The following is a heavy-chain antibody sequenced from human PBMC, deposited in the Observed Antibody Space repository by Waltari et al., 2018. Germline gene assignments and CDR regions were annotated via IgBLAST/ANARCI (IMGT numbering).Heavy chain of an antibody. V-gene: IGHV3-48*02. CDR2: IGPGGSNI. Sequence: EVQLVESGGGLVQPGGSLRLSCAASGFTFRSYWMSWVRQAPGKGLEWVSHIGPGGSNIGYADSVKGRITISRDNAQNSLYLIINSLTDEDTAVYYCARDQDWAFDYWGRGTLVTVSS. J-gene: IGHJ4*02. D-gene: IGHD2-21*01. CDR3: ARDQDWAFDY. CDR1: GFTFRSYW.